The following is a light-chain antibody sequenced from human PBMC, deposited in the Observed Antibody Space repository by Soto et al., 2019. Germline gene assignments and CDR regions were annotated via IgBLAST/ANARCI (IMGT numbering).Light chain of an antibody. CDR3: CSHAGSYTSVV. J-gene: IGLJ2*01. CDR2: EGT. Sequence: QSALTQPASVSGSPGQSITISCTGTSSDVWSYDLVSWYQQHPGKAPKLIIYEGTKRPSGVSNRFSGSNSGNTASLTISGLQAEDEADYYCCSHAGSYTSVVFGGGTKLTVL. CDR1: SSDVWSYDL. V-gene: IGLV2-23*01.